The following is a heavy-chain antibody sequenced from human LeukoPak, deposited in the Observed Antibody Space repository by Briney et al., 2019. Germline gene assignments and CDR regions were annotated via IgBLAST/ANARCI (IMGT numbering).Heavy chain of an antibody. J-gene: IGHJ4*02. CDR2: IHYSGST. CDR1: GGSISSYY. Sequence: PSETLSLTCTVSGGSISSYYWSWIRQPPGKGLEWIGYIHYSGSTYYNPSLKSRVTISVDTSKNQFSLKLSSVTAADTAVYYCARRRKDGYNFDYWGQGTLVTVSS. D-gene: IGHD5-24*01. CDR3: ARRRKDGYNFDY. V-gene: IGHV4-59*08.